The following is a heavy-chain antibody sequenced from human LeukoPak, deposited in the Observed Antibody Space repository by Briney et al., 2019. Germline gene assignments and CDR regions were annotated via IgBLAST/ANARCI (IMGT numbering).Heavy chain of an antibody. CDR3: ARVPVGRRGSSFDY. V-gene: IGHV4-38-2*01. CDR1: GYSIRSGYY. Sequence: SETLSLTCAVSGYSIRSGYYWGWIRQPPGKGLEWIGSIYHSGISYYNPSLKSRVTISLDTYKNHFSLKLSSVTAADTAVYYCARVPVGRRGSSFDYWGQGTLVTVSS. D-gene: IGHD3-16*01. J-gene: IGHJ4*02. CDR2: IYHSGIS.